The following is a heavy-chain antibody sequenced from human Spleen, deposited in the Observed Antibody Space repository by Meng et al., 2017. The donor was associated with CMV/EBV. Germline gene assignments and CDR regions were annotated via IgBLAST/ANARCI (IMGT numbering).Heavy chain of an antibody. V-gene: IGHV1-2*02. CDR1: GYTFTGYY. J-gene: IGHJ6*02. D-gene: IGHD4/OR15-4a*01. Sequence: ASVKVSCKASGYTFTGYYMHCVRQAPGQGLEWMAWINANSGDTNYARKFQGRVTMTRDTSISTAYMELRSLGSDDTAVYYCARGPMVLTRGAVDYGMDVWGQGTTVTVSS. CDR2: INANSGDT. CDR3: ARGPMVLTRGAVDYGMDV.